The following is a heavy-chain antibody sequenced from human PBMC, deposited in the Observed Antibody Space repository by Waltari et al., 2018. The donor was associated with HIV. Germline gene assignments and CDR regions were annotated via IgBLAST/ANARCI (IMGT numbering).Heavy chain of an antibody. CDR1: GFTFSTNA. D-gene: IGHD6-6*01. J-gene: IGHJ6*02. CDR2: IGGSGSST. CDR3: AKVPQYISSSIYYYGMDV. Sequence: EVQLLGSGGGLVQPGGSLRLSCAGSGFTFSTNALSWVRQAPGKGGGWVAIIGGSGSSTNDEDSIEGRFTISRDNSKNTLYLQMNSLRAEDTAAYYCAKVPQYISSSIYYYGMDVWGQGTTVTVSS. V-gene: IGHV3-23*01.